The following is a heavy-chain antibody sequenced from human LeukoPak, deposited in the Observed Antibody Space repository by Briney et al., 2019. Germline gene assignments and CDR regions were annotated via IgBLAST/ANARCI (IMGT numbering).Heavy chain of an antibody. CDR1: GFTFTNYA. CDR3: AGGTTVPHFDY. Sequence: GGSLRLSCAASGFTFTNYAMNWVRQAPGRGLEWVSTISGSGGRTYYADSVKGRFTISRDHSKNTLDLQMNSLRADDTAVYYCAGGTTVPHFDYWGQGTLVTVSS. V-gene: IGHV3-23*01. D-gene: IGHD4-17*01. J-gene: IGHJ4*02. CDR2: ISGSGGRT.